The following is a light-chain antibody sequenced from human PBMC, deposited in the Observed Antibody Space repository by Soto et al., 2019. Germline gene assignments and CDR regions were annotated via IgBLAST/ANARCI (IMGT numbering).Light chain of an antibody. CDR1: SSDIGTYNY. CDR3: CSYAGST. Sequence: QSVLTQPASVSGSPGQSITISCTGTSSDIGTYNYVSWYQQHPGKAPKVMIYEVSNRPSGVSNRFSGSKSGNTASLTISGLQAEDEADYYCCSYAGSTLGTGTKVTVL. J-gene: IGLJ1*01. CDR2: EVS. V-gene: IGLV2-23*02.